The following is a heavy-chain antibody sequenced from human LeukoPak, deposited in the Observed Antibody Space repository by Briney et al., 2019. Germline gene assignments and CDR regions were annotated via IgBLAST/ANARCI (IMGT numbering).Heavy chain of an antibody. Sequence: GGSLRLSRAPSGFTFSDYYMSWIRPAPGKGLEWVSYISSSGSNIYYADSVRGRFTLARDNAKNSLYLQMNSLRAEDTAVYYCARSIRGYSGYDLYYFDYWGQGTLDSVSS. CDR2: ISSSGSNI. J-gene: IGHJ4*02. CDR3: ARSIRGYSGYDLYYFDY. CDR1: GFTFSDYY. D-gene: IGHD5-12*01. V-gene: IGHV3-11*01.